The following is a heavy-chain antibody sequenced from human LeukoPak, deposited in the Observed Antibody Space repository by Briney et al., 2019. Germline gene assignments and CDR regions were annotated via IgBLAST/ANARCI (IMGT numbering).Heavy chain of an antibody. CDR3: AASGYDIEWYFDL. CDR1: EFTFSSYS. Sequence: PGGSLILSCAASEFTFSSYSMNWVRQAPGKGLEWVSSISSSSSHIYYADSVKGRFTISRDNANNSLYLQMNSLRAEDTAVYYCAASGYDIEWYFDLWGRGTLVTVSS. J-gene: IGHJ2*01. CDR2: ISSSSSHI. D-gene: IGHD5-12*01. V-gene: IGHV3-21*01.